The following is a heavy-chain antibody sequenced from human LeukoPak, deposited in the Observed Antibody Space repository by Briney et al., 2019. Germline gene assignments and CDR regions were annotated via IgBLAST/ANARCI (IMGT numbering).Heavy chain of an antibody. CDR2: IWYDGSNK. CDR3: ARGGPLSGYSSLDP. J-gene: IGHJ5*02. CDR1: GFTFSSYG. Sequence: GRSLRLSCAASGFTFSSYGMHWVRQAPGKGLEWVAVIWYDGSNKYYADSVEGRFTISRDNSKNTLYLQMNSLRAEDTAVYYCARGGPLSGYSSLDPWGQGTLVTVSS. D-gene: IGHD5-18*01. V-gene: IGHV3-33*01.